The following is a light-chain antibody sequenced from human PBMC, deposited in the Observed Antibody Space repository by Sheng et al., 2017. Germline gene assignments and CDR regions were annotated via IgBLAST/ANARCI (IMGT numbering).Light chain of an antibody. CDR3: QQLYTYPLT. J-gene: IGKJ4*01. CDR1: QGISSS. V-gene: IGKV1-9*01. Sequence: DIQLTQSPSFLSTSVGDRITMTCRASQGISSSLAWYQQKPGTAPKLLIYAASTLQRGVPSRFSGSGSGTEFTLTITSLQSEDFATYYCQQLYTYPLTFGGGTKGGDQT. CDR2: AAS.